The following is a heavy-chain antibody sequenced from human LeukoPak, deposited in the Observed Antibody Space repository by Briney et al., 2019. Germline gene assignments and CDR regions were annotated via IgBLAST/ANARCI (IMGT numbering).Heavy chain of an antibody. CDR2: INTDSGGA. CDR3: ARGTDCSGGSCLDY. D-gene: IGHD2-15*01. Sequence: ASVKVSCKASGYTFTGNFLHWVRQAPGQGLEWMGLINTDSGGANYAQKFQGRVTMTRDTSISTAYMELSRLRSDDTAVCYCARGTDCSGGSCLDYWGQGTLVTVSS. CDR1: GYTFTGNF. J-gene: IGHJ4*02. V-gene: IGHV1-2*06.